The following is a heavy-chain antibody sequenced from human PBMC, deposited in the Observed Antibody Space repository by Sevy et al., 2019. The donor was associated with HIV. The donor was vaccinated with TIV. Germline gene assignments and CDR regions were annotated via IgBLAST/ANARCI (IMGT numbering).Heavy chain of an antibody. CDR3: ARDNITGTVDYYYYMDV. J-gene: IGHJ6*03. CDR2: ISYDGSNK. V-gene: IGHV3-30-3*01. D-gene: IGHD1-20*01. CDR1: GFTFSSYA. Sequence: WGSLRLSCAASGFTFSSYAMHWVRQAPGKGLEWVAVISYDGSNKYYADSVKGRFTISRDNSKNTLYLQMNSLRAEDTAVYYCARDNITGTVDYYYYMDVWGKGTTVTVSS.